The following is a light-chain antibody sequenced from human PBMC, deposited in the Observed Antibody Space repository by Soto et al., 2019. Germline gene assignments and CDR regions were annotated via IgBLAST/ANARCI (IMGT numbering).Light chain of an antibody. CDR2: GAS. J-gene: IGKJ1*01. CDR1: QSVSGN. V-gene: IGKV3-15*01. Sequence: EIVMTQSPATLSVSPGERATLSCRASQSVSGNLAWYQQKPGRAPRLLIYGASTRVTGVPARFSGSGSGTEFTLTISSLQSEDFAVYYCQQYNNWPPWAFGQGTKVEIK. CDR3: QQYNNWPPWA.